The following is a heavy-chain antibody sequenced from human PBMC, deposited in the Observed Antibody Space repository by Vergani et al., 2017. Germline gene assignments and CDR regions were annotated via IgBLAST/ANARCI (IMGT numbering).Heavy chain of an antibody. CDR1: GFSFYDYY. CDR2: IKQDGSEK. J-gene: IGHJ5*01. D-gene: IGHD5-24*01. V-gene: IGHV3-7*01. CDR3: VRGGLATIYNWFDP. Sequence: EVQLVESGGGLVQSGGSLRLSCATTGFSFYDYYLTWVRQPPGKGLEWVASIKQDGSEKYYVDSVKGRFTISRDNAKTSVFLQMNSLRDDDTAVYYCVRGGLATIYNWFDPWGQGTRVTVSS.